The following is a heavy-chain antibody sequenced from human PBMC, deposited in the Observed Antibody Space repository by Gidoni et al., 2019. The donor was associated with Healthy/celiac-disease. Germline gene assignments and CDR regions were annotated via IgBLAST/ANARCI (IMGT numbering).Heavy chain of an antibody. J-gene: IGHJ6*02. V-gene: IGHV1-8*01. Sequence: QVQLVQSGAEVKKPGASVKVSCKASGYTFTSYDINWVRQATGQGLGWMGWMNPNSGNTCHAQKFQGKGTMTRNTSISTAYMELSSLRSEDTAEYYCATTVTGLYYYYYGMDVWGQGTTVTVSS. CDR3: ATTVTGLYYYYYGMDV. CDR2: MNPNSGNT. D-gene: IGHD4-17*01. CDR1: GYTFTSYD.